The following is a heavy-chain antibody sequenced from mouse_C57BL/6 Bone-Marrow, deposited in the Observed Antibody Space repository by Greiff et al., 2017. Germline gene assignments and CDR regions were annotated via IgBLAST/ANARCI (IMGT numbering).Heavy chain of an antibody. Sequence: EVKLQQSGPELVKPGASVKISCKASGYSFTGYYMHWVKQSHGNILDWIGYSYPYNGVSSYNQQFKGTATLTVDKSSSTAYMELRSLTSDDAAVYYCACYGGYLWFAYWGQGTLVTVSA. V-gene: IGHV1-31*01. CDR3: ACYGGYLWFAY. D-gene: IGHD2-3*01. CDR1: GYSFTGYY. J-gene: IGHJ3*01. CDR2: SYPYNGVS.